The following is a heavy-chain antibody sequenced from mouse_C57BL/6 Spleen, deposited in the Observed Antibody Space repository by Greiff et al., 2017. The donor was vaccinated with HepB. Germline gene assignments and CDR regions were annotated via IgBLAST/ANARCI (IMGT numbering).Heavy chain of an antibody. CDR2: IYPRSGNT. V-gene: IGHV1-81*01. J-gene: IGHJ3*01. D-gene: IGHD1-1*01. CDR3: GRWEFITTGGGWFAY. Sequence: QVHVKQSGAELARPGASVKLSCKASGYTFTSYGISWVKQRTGQGLEWIGEIYPRSGNTYHNEKFKGKATLTADKSSSTAYMELRSLTSEDSAVYFCGRWEFITTGGGWFAYWGQGTLVTVSA. CDR1: GYTFTSYG.